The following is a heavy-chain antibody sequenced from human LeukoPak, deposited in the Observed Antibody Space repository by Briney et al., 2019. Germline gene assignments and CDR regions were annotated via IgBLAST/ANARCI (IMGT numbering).Heavy chain of an antibody. J-gene: IGHJ3*02. CDR1: GVSISSGSYY. Sequence: SQTLSFTCTVSGVSISSGSYYWRWIWQPPGKGLEWIGYIYYSGSTNYNPSLKGRVTISVDTSKNQFSLKLSSVTAADTAVYYCARRIWGEAFDIWGQGTMVTVSS. V-gene: IGHV4-61*01. D-gene: IGHD3-16*01. CDR2: IYYSGST. CDR3: ARRIWGEAFDI.